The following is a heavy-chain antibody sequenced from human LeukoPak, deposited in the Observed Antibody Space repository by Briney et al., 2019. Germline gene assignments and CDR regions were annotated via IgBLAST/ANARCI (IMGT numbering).Heavy chain of an antibody. CDR3: ARAGGYSYGDLTFDV. CDR2: ISYDGSNK. Sequence: PGRSLRPSCAASGFTFRSYAMHWVRQAPGKGLEWVAVISYDGSNKFYADSVKGRFTISRDNSKNTLYVQMNNLRGEDTAVYYCARAGGYSYGDLTFDVWGQGTMVTVSS. V-gene: IGHV3-30*14. CDR1: GFTFRSYA. D-gene: IGHD5-18*01. J-gene: IGHJ3*01.